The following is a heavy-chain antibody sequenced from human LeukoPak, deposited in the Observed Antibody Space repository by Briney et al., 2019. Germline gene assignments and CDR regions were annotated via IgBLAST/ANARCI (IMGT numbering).Heavy chain of an antibody. Sequence: PGGSLRLSCAASGFTFSSYSMNWVRQAPGKGLEWVSYISSSSSTIYYADSVKGRFTISRDNAKNSLYLQMNSLRAEDTAVYYCARSEMATITYPDYWGQGTLVTVSS. CDR2: ISSSSSTI. CDR1: GFTFSSYS. D-gene: IGHD5-24*01. J-gene: IGHJ4*02. V-gene: IGHV3-48*01. CDR3: ARSEMATITYPDY.